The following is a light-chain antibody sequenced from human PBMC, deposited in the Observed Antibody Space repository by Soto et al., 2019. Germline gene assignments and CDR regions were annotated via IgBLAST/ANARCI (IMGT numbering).Light chain of an antibody. Sequence: EIVLTQSPATLSLSPGERATLSCRASQSVYSYLAWYQQKAGQAPRLLIYDASNRATGIPARFSGSGSGTDFTLTISSLEPEDFAVYYCQQRSNWPLTFGPGTKVDIK. V-gene: IGKV3-11*01. CDR3: QQRSNWPLT. J-gene: IGKJ3*01. CDR2: DAS. CDR1: QSVYSY.